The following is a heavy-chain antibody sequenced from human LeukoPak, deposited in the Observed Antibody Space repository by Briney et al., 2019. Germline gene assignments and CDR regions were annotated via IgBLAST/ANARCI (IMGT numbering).Heavy chain of an antibody. D-gene: IGHD3-3*01. CDR3: ARDRWYDFWSGYYNYFDY. CDR1: GFTFSSYW. Sequence: GGSLRLSCAASGFTFSSYWMSWVRQAPGKGLEWVANVKQDGSEKYYVDSVKGRFTISRDYAKNSLYLQMNSLRAEDTAVYYCARDRWYDFWSGYYNYFDYWGQGTLVTVSS. J-gene: IGHJ4*02. CDR2: VKQDGSEK. V-gene: IGHV3-7*01.